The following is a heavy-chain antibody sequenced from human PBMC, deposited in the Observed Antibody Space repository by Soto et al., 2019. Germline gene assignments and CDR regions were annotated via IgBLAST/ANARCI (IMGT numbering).Heavy chain of an antibody. Sequence: QVQLVESGGGVVQPGRSLRLSCAAYGFTFSSYGMHWVRQAPGKGLEWVAVISYDGSNKYYADSVKGRFTISRDHSKNTLYLHMNCLRAEDTAVYYCAKSIVGAIRSGMDVWGQGTTVTVSS. CDR1: GFTFSSYG. V-gene: IGHV3-30*18. D-gene: IGHD1-26*01. J-gene: IGHJ6*02. CDR3: AKSIVGAIRSGMDV. CDR2: ISYDGSNK.